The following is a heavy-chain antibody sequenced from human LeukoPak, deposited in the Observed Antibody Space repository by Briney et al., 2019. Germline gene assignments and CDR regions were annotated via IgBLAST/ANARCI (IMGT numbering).Heavy chain of an antibody. V-gene: IGHV3-23*01. D-gene: IGHD3-10*01. CDR2: ISNGGGTT. CDR1: GFTFSSHA. J-gene: IGHJ4*02. Sequence: GGSLRLSCAASGFTFSSHAMSWVRQAPGKGLEWVSRISNGGGTTDYTDSVKGRFTIPRDTYKNTLYLQMNSLRAEDTAVYYCAKDRSGSGYFDYWGQGTLVAVSS. CDR3: AKDRSGSGYFDY.